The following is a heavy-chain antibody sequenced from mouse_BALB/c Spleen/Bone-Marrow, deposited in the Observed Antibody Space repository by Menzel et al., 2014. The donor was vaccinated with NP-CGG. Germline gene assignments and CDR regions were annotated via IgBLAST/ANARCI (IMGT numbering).Heavy chain of an antibody. Sequence: EVQRVESGGGLVKPGGSLKLSCAASGFTFSDYYMYWVRQTPEKRLEWVATISDGGSCTYYPDSVKGRFTISRDNAKNNLYLRMSSLKSGDTAMYYCARDYDYAMDYWGQGTSVTVSS. D-gene: IGHD2-12*01. CDR2: ISDGGSCT. CDR3: ARDYDYAMDY. J-gene: IGHJ4*01. V-gene: IGHV5-4*02. CDR1: GFTFSDYY.